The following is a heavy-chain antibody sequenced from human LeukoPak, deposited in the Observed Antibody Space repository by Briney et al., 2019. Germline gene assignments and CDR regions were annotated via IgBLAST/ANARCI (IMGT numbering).Heavy chain of an antibody. Sequence: SETLSLTCAVYGGSFSGYYWSWIRQPPGKGLEWIGEINHSGSTNYNPSLKSRVTISVDTSKNQFSLKLSSVTAADTAVYYCARVAQAAVAATRSRTRNWFAPSGPGTLVTVSS. D-gene: IGHD6-19*01. CDR1: GGSFSGYY. V-gene: IGHV4-34*01. CDR3: ARVAQAAVAATRSRTRNWFAP. J-gene: IGHJ5*02. CDR2: INHSGST.